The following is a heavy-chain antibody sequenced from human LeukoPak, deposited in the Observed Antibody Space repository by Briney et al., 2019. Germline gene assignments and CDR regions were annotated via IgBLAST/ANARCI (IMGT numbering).Heavy chain of an antibody. J-gene: IGHJ4*02. CDR1: GYTFTSYG. Sequence: ASVKVSCKASGYTFTSYGISWVRQAPGQGLEWMGWISAYNGNTNYAQKLQGRVTMTTDTSTSTAYMELRSLRSDDTAVYYCARQMWEPLGGYYFDYWGQGTLVTVSS. CDR3: ARQMWEPLGGYYFDY. D-gene: IGHD1-26*01. V-gene: IGHV1-18*01. CDR2: ISAYNGNT.